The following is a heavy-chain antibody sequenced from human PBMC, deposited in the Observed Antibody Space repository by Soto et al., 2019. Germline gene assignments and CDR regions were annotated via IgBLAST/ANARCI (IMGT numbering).Heavy chain of an antibody. CDR1: GGSISSGDYY. Sequence: QVQLQESGPGLVKPSQTLSLTCTVSGGSISSGDYYWSWIRQPPGKGLEWIGYIYYSGSTYYNPSLKSRVTLSVDTSKNQFSLKLSSVTAADTAVYYCARAYGSGSYYHYYFDYWGQGTLVTVSS. J-gene: IGHJ4*02. CDR3: ARAYGSGSYYHYYFDY. CDR2: IYYSGST. D-gene: IGHD3-10*01. V-gene: IGHV4-30-4*01.